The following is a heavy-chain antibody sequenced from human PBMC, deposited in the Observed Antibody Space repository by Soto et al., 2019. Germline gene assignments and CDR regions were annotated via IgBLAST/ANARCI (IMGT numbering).Heavy chain of an antibody. D-gene: IGHD3-3*01. CDR2: INPNSGGT. Sequence: SSVKVSCKASGYTFTGHYMHWVRQAPGQGLEWMGWINPNSGGTNYAQKFQGWVTMTRDTSISTAYMELSRLRSDDTAVYYCARGKGRFLEWLLPHDAFDIWGQGTMVTVSS. J-gene: IGHJ3*02. CDR3: ARGKGRFLEWLLPHDAFDI. CDR1: GYTFTGHY. V-gene: IGHV1-2*04.